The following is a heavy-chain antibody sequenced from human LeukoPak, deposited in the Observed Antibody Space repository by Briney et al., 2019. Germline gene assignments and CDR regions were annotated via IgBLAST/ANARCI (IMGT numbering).Heavy chain of an antibody. CDR2: ISGDGGST. CDR1: GFSFSSHG. CDR3: AKDPPSDY. Sequence: PGGSLRLSCATSGFSFSSHGIHWVRQAPGKGLEWVSLISGDGGSTYYADSVKGRFTISRDNSKNSLYLQMNSLRTEDTALYYCAKDPPSDYWGQGTLVTVSS. V-gene: IGHV3-43*02. J-gene: IGHJ4*02.